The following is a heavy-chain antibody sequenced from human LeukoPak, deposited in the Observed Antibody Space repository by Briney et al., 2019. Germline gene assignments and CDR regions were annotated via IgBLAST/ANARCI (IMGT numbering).Heavy chain of an antibody. J-gene: IGHJ4*02. V-gene: IGHV4-59*01. CDR2: IYYSGST. CDR3: ARENDTSGFSASGFDS. Sequence: SETLSLTCTVSGGSISSYYWSWIRQPPGKGLEWIGYIYYSGSTNYNPSLKSRVTISVDTSKNQFSLELSSVTAADTAVYYCARENDTSGFSASGFDSWGQGTLVTVSS. D-gene: IGHD3-22*01. CDR1: GGSISSYY.